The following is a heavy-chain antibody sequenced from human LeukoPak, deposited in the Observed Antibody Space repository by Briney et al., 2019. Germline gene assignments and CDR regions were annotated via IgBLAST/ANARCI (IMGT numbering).Heavy chain of an antibody. CDR1: GYTFTTYY. V-gene: IGHV1-46*01. D-gene: IGHD6-13*01. J-gene: IGHJ4*02. Sequence: ASVKVSCKASGYTFTTYYIHWVRQAPGQGLEWMGIINPSSGSTSYAQKFQGRVTMTRDMSTSTVYMELSSPRSEDTAVYYCARAQYSSSWYDGYWGQGTLVTVSS. CDR2: INPSSGST. CDR3: ARAQYSSSWYDGY.